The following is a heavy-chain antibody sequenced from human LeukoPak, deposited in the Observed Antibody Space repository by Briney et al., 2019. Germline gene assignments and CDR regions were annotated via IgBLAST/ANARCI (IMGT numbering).Heavy chain of an antibody. Sequence: SVTVSCTASGGTFSSYAISWVRQAPGQGLEWMGGIIPIFGTANHAQKFQGRVTITADESTSTAYMELSSLRSEDTAVYYCARNYYDSSGYFDYWGQGTLVTVSS. CDR2: IIPIFGTA. D-gene: IGHD3-22*01. V-gene: IGHV1-69*13. CDR3: ARNYYDSSGYFDY. CDR1: GGTFSSYA. J-gene: IGHJ4*02.